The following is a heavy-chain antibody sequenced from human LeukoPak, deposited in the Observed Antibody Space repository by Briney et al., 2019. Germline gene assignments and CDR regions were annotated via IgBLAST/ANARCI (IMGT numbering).Heavy chain of an antibody. D-gene: IGHD3-10*01. CDR3: ARDQDYYGSGSYGPDY. Sequence: SETLSLTCTASGYSITSGYYWGWIRQPPGKGLEWIGSVYHSGSTFYNPSLKSRVTVLADPSKNQFSLKLTSVTAADTAVYYCARDQDYYGSGSYGPDYWGQGILVTVSS. J-gene: IGHJ4*02. CDR2: VYHSGST. CDR1: GYSITSGYY. V-gene: IGHV4-38-2*02.